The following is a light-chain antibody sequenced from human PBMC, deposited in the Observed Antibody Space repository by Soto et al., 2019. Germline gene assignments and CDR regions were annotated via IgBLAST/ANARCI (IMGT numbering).Light chain of an antibody. CDR2: EES. V-gene: IGKV1-9*01. J-gene: IGKJ2*01. CDR3: QQHNSFPRS. CDR1: QAITNN. Sequence: DIPLTQSPSSLSASVGDRVTITCRASQAITNNLAWYQQKPGNPPRLLIYEESTLHSGVPSRFSGRKVGTQFILTIDSLQPEDFATYYCQQHNSFPRSFGQGTKLEIK.